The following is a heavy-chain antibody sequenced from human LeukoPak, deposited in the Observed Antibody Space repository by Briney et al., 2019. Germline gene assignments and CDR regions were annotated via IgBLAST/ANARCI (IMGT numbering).Heavy chain of an antibody. CDR2: IIPIFGTA. Sequence: ASVKVSCKASGGTFSSYAISWVRQAPGQGLEWMGGIIPIFGTANYAQKFQGRVTITADESTSTAYMELSSLRSEDTAVYYCARDNPGYCSGGSCRPFDYWGQGTLVTVSS. J-gene: IGHJ4*02. V-gene: IGHV1-69*13. CDR3: ARDNPGYCSGGSCRPFDY. CDR1: GGTFSSYA. D-gene: IGHD2-15*01.